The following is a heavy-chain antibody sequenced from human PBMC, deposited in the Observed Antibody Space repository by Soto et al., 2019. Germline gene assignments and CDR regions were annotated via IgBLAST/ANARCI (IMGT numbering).Heavy chain of an antibody. D-gene: IGHD3-3*01. CDR2: IYHSGST. J-gene: IGHJ5*02. V-gene: IGHV4-4*02. CDR3: ARGFSWSGYTPVERDNCFDP. Sequence: PSETLSLTCAVSGGSISSSNWWSWVRQPPGKGLEWIGEIYHSGSTNYNPSLKSRVTISVDKSKNQFSLKLSSVTAADTAVYYCARGFSWSGYTPVERDNCFDPWGQGTLVTVSS. CDR1: GGSISSSNW.